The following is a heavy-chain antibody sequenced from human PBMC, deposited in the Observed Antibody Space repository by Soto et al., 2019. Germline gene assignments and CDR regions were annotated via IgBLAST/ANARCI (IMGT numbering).Heavy chain of an antibody. V-gene: IGHV3-33*01. J-gene: IGHJ4*02. CDR3: ARGGHSSSWYYFDY. Sequence: GGSLRLSCAASGFTFGSYGMHWVRQAPGKGLEWVAVIWYDGSNKYYADSVKGRFTISRDNSKNTLYLQTNSLRAEDTAVYYCARGGHSSSWYYFDYWGQGTLVTDSS. D-gene: IGHD6-13*01. CDR2: IWYDGSNK. CDR1: GFTFGSYG.